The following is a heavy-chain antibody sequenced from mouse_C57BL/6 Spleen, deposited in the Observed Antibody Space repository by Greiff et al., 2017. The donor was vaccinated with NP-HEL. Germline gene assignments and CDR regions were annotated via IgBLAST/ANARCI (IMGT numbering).Heavy chain of an antibody. D-gene: IGHD4-1*01. CDR2: IYPGSGNT. CDR3: ARDWDWYFDD. V-gene: IGHV1-66*01. J-gene: IGHJ1*03. CDR1: GYSFTSYY. Sequence: VQVVEPGPELVKPGASVKISCKASGYSFTSYYIHWVKQRPGQGLEWIGWIYPGSGNTKYNEKFKGKATLTADTSSSTAYMQLSSLTSEDSAVFCCARDWDWYFDDWGTGTTVTVSS.